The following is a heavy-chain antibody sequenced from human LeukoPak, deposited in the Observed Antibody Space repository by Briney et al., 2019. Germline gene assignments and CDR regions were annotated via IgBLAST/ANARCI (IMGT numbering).Heavy chain of an antibody. Sequence: VGSLRLSCAASGFTVSSSYMNWVRQAPGKGLEWVSVIYSGGSTYYTDSVKGRFTISRDNSKNTLYLQMNSLRTEDTAVYYCVRNAFDTWGQGTRVIVSS. CDR2: IYSGGST. J-gene: IGHJ3*02. V-gene: IGHV3-66*02. CDR1: GFTVSSSY. CDR3: VRNAFDT.